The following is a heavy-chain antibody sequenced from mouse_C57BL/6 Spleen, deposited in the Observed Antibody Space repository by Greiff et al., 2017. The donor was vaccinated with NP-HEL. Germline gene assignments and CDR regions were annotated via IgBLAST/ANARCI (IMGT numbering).Heavy chain of an antibody. CDR1: GYTFTDYY. V-gene: IGHV1-26*01. CDR2: INPNNGGT. D-gene: IGHD1-1*01. CDR3: ASPSYYGSSYDWYFDV. J-gene: IGHJ1*03. Sequence: EVQLQQSGPELVKPGASVKISCKASGYTFTDYYMNWVKQSHGKSLEWIGDINPNNGGTSYNQKFKGKATLTVDKSSSTAYMELRSLTSEDSAVYYCASPSYYGSSYDWYFDVWGTGTTVTVSS.